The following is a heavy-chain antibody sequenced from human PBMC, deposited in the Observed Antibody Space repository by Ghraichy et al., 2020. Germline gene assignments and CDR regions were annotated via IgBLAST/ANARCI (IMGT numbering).Heavy chain of an antibody. D-gene: IGHD3-22*01. CDR2: ISAYNGNT. CDR3: ARGCIAMIVVVIACYYYYGMDV. J-gene: IGHJ6*02. CDR1: GYTFTSYG. Sequence: GESLNISCKASGYTFTSYGISWVRQAPGQGLEWMGWISAYNGNTNYAQKLQGRVTMTTDTSTSTAYMELRSLRSDDTAVYYCARGCIAMIVVVIACYYYYGMDVWGQGTTVTVSS. V-gene: IGHV1-18*01.